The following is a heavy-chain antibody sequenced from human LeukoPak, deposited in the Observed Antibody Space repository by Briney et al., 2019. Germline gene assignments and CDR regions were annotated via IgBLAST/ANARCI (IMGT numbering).Heavy chain of an antibody. CDR3: TRVRNSNNWWGAFDI. CDR1: GYTFNTSS. V-gene: IGHV1-18*01. D-gene: IGHD1-1*01. Sequence: ASVTVSFKAFGYTFNTSSITWVRQAPGQRLEWMGWISAQSGNTQYAQGVQGRVTMTTDTSRSTAYMELRSLRPDDTAVYYCTRVRNSNNWWGAFDIWGQGTMVTVSS. CDR2: ISAQSGNT. J-gene: IGHJ3*02.